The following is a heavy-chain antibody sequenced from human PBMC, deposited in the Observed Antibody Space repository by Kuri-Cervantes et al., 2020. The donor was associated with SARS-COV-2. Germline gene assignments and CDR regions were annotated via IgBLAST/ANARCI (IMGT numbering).Heavy chain of an antibody. D-gene: IGHD4-17*01. CDR3: AKEGCGGDYADYYFDY. V-gene: IGHV3-23*01. J-gene: IGHJ4*02. CDR1: GFSFSDFA. CDR2: ISGNADFT. Sequence: GGSLRLSCAASGFSFSDFAMNWVRQAPGKGLEWVSLISGNADFTYYADSVEGRFTISRDNSKNSLYLQTNSLRAEDTAAYYCAKEGCGGDYADYYFDYWGQGTLVTVSS.